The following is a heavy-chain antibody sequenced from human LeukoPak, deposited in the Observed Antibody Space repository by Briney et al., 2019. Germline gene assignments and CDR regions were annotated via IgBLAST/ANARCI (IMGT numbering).Heavy chain of an antibody. V-gene: IGHV3-7*01. CDR2: IKQDGSEK. CDR3: ARGVGATEYYFDY. J-gene: IGHJ4*02. CDR1: GFTFSSYW. Sequence: PGGSLRLSCAASGFTFSSYWMSWVRQAPGKGLEWVANIKQDGSEKYYVDSVKGRFTISRDNSKNTLYLQMNSLRAEDTAVYYCARGVGATEYYFDYWGQGTLVTVSS. D-gene: IGHD1-26*01.